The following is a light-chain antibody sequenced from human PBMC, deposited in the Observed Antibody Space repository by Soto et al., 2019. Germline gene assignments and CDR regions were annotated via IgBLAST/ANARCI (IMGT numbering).Light chain of an antibody. Sequence: DIQMTQSPSSLSASVGDRVTITCRASQSISSYLNWYQRKPGKAPKLLIYAASSLQSGVASRFSCSGSGTDFTLTISSLQPEDFATYYCQQSYSTPLTFGGGTKVEIK. J-gene: IGKJ4*01. CDR2: AAS. CDR3: QQSYSTPLT. CDR1: QSISSY. V-gene: IGKV1-39*01.